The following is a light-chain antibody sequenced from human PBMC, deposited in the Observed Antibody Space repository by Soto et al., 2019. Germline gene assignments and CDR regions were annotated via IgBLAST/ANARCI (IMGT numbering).Light chain of an antibody. CDR1: QSVASN. V-gene: IGKV3-15*01. Sequence: EIVMTQSPATLSVSPGERATLSCRASQSVASNLAWYQQKPGQAPRLLIYRASTRATGIPARFSGSGSGTDFTLTISSLQPDDFATYYCQQYNSYPLTFGGGTKVEIK. CDR2: RAS. CDR3: QQYNSYPLT. J-gene: IGKJ4*01.